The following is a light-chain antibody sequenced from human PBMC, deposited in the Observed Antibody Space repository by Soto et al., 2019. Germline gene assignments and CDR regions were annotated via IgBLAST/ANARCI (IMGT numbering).Light chain of an antibody. CDR3: QKYGSAPFI. Sequence: DVQMTQSPSSLSASVGATVTITCRASQDISHYLAWYQQKPGETPKLLIYAASTLQSGVPSRFSGFGSGTDFALTIACLRSEDIGSYYCQKYGSAPFIFGPGTKLEIK. CDR1: QDISHY. V-gene: IGKV1-27*01. CDR2: AAS. J-gene: IGKJ3*01.